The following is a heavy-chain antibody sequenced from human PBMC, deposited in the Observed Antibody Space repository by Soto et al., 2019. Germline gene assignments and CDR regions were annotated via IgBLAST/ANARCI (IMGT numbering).Heavy chain of an antibody. V-gene: IGHV3-74*01. CDR3: XXXXXSYGPXDY. CDR2: VSGDGSVT. Sequence: GSLRLSCVASGFTFSSHWMHWVRLGPGKGLVWVSRVSGDGSVTNYADSVEGRFTISRDNAKNTLYLQMNSLRAEDTAVYYXXXXXXSYGPXDYWGQGTLVTVSS. D-gene: IGHD5-18*01. CDR1: GFTFSSHW. J-gene: IGHJ4*02.